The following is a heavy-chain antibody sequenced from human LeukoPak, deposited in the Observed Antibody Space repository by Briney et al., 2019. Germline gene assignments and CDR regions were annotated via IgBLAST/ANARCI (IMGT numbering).Heavy chain of an antibody. V-gene: IGHV3-30*18. Sequence: GGSPRLSCAASGFTFSTYVMYWVRQAPGKGLEWVAVTSHDGSNKYYADSVKGRFSISRDNSKNTVYLQMNSLRAEDTAVYYCAKDPGYSSGWLDHWGQGNLVTVSS. CDR1: GFTFSTYV. CDR3: AKDPGYSSGWLDH. D-gene: IGHD6-19*01. J-gene: IGHJ4*02. CDR2: TSHDGSNK.